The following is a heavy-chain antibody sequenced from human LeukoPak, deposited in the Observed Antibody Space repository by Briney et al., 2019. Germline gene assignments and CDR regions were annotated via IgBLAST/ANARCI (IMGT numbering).Heavy chain of an antibody. CDR3: AKADSGSYCLDS. D-gene: IGHD1-26*01. J-gene: IGHJ4*02. Sequence: QAGGSLRLSCAASGFIFSTYAMTWVRQAPGKGLQWVSSISGSDDTTQTADSVKGRFTISRDNSKNMLYLQMNSLRAEDTAVYFCAKADSGSYCLDSWGQGTLVIVSS. V-gene: IGHV3-23*01. CDR1: GFIFSTYA. CDR2: ISGSDDTT.